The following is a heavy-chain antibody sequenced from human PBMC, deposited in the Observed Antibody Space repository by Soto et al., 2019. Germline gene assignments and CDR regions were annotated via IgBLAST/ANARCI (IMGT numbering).Heavy chain of an antibody. CDR2: ISGSGSNT. V-gene: IGHV3-23*01. D-gene: IGHD4-17*01. J-gene: IGHJ4*02. Sequence: EVQLLESGGSLVQPGGSLRLSCAASGFSFREFAMSWVRQAPGKGLEWVSGISGSGSNTYYADSVKGRFTISRDNSKNTLYLQMNSLGPADTAVYYCAKEPGVDFGDYCDYCGQGTMVTVSS. CDR1: GFSFREFA. CDR3: AKEPGVDFGDYCDY.